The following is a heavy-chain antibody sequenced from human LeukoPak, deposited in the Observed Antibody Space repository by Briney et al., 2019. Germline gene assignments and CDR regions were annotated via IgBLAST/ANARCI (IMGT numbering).Heavy chain of an antibody. J-gene: IGHJ5*02. Sequence: PSETLSLTCAVYGGSFSGYYWSWIRQPPGKGLEWIGEINHSGSTNYNPSLKSRVTISVDTSKNQFSLKLSSVTAADTAVYYCARGYLGITTFSRHNWFDPWGQGTLVTVSS. CDR3: ARGYLGITTFSRHNWFDP. CDR2: INHSGST. V-gene: IGHV4-34*01. D-gene: IGHD3-3*01. CDR1: GGSFSGYY.